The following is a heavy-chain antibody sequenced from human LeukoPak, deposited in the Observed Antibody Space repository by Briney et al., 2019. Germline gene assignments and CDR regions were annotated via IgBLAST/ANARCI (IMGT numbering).Heavy chain of an antibody. J-gene: IGHJ4*02. CDR1: GGSISTYY. V-gene: IGHV4-59*08. D-gene: IGHD5-18*01. CDR3: ARSRGYSYGTTFLDY. Sequence: PSETLSLTCTVSGGSISTYYWSRIRQPPGKGLEWIGYIYYSGSINYNPSLKSRVTISVDTSKNQFSLKLSSVTAADTAVYYCARSRGYSYGTTFLDYWGQGTLVTVSS. CDR2: IYYSGSI.